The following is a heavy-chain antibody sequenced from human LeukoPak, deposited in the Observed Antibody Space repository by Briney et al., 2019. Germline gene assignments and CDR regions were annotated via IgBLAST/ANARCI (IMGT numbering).Heavy chain of an antibody. V-gene: IGHV1-69*04. CDR3: AEICSSTSCYLDY. D-gene: IGHD2-2*01. CDR1: GGTFSSYA. Sequence: SVKVSCKASGGTFSSYASSWVRQAPGQGLEWMGRIIPILGIANYAQKFQGRVTITADKSTSTAYMELSSLRSEDTAVYYCAEICSSTSCYLDYWGQGTLVTVSS. J-gene: IGHJ4*02. CDR2: IIPILGIA.